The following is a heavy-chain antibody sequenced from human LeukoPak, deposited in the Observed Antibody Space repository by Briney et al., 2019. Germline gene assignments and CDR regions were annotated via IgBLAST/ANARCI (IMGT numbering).Heavy chain of an antibody. CDR2: ISSSGSTI. CDR1: GFTFSDYY. CDR3: AGCVVRRSHPAPGLDC. D-gene: IGHD1-26*01. Sequence: PGGSLRLSCAASGFTFSDYYMSWIRQAPGKGLEWVSCISSSGSTIYYADSVQGRFTISTYNAKNSLYLQMSSLPAEDTGVSCCAGCVVRRSHPAPGLDCLVGGGLVTDSS. J-gene: IGHJ4*02. V-gene: IGHV3-11*04.